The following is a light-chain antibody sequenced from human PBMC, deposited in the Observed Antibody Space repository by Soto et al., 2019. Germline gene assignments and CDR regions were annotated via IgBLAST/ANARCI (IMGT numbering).Light chain of an antibody. CDR3: QQRSSWPPWT. CDR1: QSVSKY. V-gene: IGKV3-11*01. CDR2: DTS. J-gene: IGKJ1*01. Sequence: EIVLTQSPATLSLSPGERATLSCRASQSVSKYLAWYQQKPGQAPRLLIYDTSTRATGIPARFSGSGSGTDFTLTVSSLEPEDFAVYYCQQRSSWPPWTYGQGTKVEIK.